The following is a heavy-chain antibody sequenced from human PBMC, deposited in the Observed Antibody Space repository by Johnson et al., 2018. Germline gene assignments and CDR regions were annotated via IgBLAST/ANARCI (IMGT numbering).Heavy chain of an antibody. CDR1: GFTFSRYV. D-gene: IGHD4-17*01. CDR2: ISYDGSNE. Sequence: VQLLEAGGGVVQPGRSLGLSCTASGFTFSRYVMHWVRQAPGKGLEWVALISYDGSNEYYADYVKGRFTIFRDNSKNTLFLQMNSLRAEDTAVYYCAKGDYGDYKGAFDIWGQGTMVTVSS. CDR3: AKGDYGDYKGAFDI. J-gene: IGHJ3*02. V-gene: IGHV3-30*18.